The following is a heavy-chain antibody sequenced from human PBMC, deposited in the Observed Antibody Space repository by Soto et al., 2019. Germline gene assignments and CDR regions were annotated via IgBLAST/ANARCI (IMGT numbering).Heavy chain of an antibody. CDR3: ARDSRLVQIPSPNRYYYPGMDV. V-gene: IGHV4-61*01. CDR1: GVSGSGSSC. D-gene: IGHD2-2*01. J-gene: IGHJ6*02. CDR2: IFYNGTT. Sequence: SETLSLTCTVSGVSGSGSSCWTWIRQAPGKGLEWIGCIFYNGTTNYNPSLRSPVTISVDTSKNQFSLKVTSVTAADTAVHWCARDSRLVQIPSPNRYYYPGMDVWGQGTPGTVSS.